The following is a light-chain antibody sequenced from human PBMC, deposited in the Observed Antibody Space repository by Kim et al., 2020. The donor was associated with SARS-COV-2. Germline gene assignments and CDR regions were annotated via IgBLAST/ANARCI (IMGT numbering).Light chain of an antibody. CDR2: DVS. Sequence: GQSLTISCTGTSSDVGGYNYVSWYQQHPGKAPKLMIYDVSKRPSGVSNRFSGSKSGNTASLTISGLQAEDEADYYCSSYTSSSTLTFGGGTQLTVL. CDR1: SSDVGGYNY. J-gene: IGLJ3*02. CDR3: SSYTSSSTLT. V-gene: IGLV2-14*04.